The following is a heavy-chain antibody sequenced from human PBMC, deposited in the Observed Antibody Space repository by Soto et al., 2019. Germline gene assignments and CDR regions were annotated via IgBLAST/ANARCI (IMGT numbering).Heavy chain of an antibody. V-gene: IGHV4-59*01. D-gene: IGHD4-17*01. CDR2: IYYSGST. CDR3: ARSTVTTIYYYGMDV. Sequence: SETLSLTCTVSGGSISSYYWTWIRQPPVKGLEWIGYIYYSGSTYYNPSLKSRVTISVDTSKNQFSLRLNSVTAADTAVYYCARSTVTTIYYYGMDVWGQGTTVTVSS. J-gene: IGHJ6*02. CDR1: GGSISSYY.